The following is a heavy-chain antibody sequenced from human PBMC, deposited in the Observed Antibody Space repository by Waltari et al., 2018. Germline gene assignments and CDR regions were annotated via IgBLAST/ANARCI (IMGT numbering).Heavy chain of an antibody. Sequence: EVQLLESGGGLVQPGGSLRLSCAASGFTFSSYAMSWVRQAPGKGLEWVAVIYSGGSTYYADSVKGRFTISRDNSKNTRYLQMNSLRAEDTAVYYCAKRALDWNDEDYWGQGTLVTVSS. CDR2: IYSGGST. V-gene: IGHV3-23*03. CDR1: GFTFSSYA. J-gene: IGHJ4*02. D-gene: IGHD1-1*01. CDR3: AKRALDWNDEDY.